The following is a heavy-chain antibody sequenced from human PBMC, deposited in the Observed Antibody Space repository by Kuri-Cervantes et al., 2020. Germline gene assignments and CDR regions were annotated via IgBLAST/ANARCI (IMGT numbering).Heavy chain of an antibody. D-gene: IGHD2-15*01. CDR2: IIPIFGTA. Sequence: SVKVSCKASGGTFSSYAISWVRQAPGQGLEWMGGIIPIFGTANYAQKFQGRVTITADKSTSTAYMELSSLRSEDTAVYYCARGPELPYCSGGSCYGRNFYGMDVWGQGTTVTVSS. CDR1: GGTFSSYA. CDR3: ARGPELPYCSGGSCYGRNFYGMDV. V-gene: IGHV1-69*06. J-gene: IGHJ6*02.